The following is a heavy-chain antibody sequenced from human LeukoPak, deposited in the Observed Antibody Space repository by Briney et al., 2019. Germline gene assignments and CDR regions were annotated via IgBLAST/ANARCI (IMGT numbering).Heavy chain of an antibody. CDR3: ARGRNEAFDI. Sequence: ASVRVSCKASGYTFTGSYMHWVRQAPGQGLEWMGWINPNSGDTKCAQKIQGRVTVTRDTSISTAYMEVSRLGSDDTAVYYCARGRNEAFDIWGQGTMVTVSS. CDR1: GYTFTGSY. V-gene: IGHV1-2*02. D-gene: IGHD1-1*01. CDR2: INPNSGDT. J-gene: IGHJ3*02.